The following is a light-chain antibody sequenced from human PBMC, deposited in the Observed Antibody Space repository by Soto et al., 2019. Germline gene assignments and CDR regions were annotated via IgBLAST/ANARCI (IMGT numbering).Light chain of an antibody. CDR1: QSVSSY. Sequence: EIVLTQSPATLSLSPGERATLSCRASQSVSSYFAWYQQKPGQAPRLLIYDASNRATGSPARFSGSGSGTDFTLTISSLEPEDFAVYYCQQLSNWPPYTFGQGTKLEIK. CDR2: DAS. CDR3: QQLSNWPPYT. J-gene: IGKJ2*01. V-gene: IGKV3-11*01.